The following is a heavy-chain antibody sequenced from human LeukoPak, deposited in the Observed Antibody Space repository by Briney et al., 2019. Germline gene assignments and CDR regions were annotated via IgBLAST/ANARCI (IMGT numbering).Heavy chain of an antibody. D-gene: IGHD3-22*01. V-gene: IGHV3-7*01. CDR2: IKQDGSEK. CDR1: GLTFSSYS. CDR3: ARALYYYDSSGPSGY. Sequence: QAGGSLRLSCAASGLTFSSYSMNWVRQAPGKGLEWVANIKQDGSEKYYVDSVKGRFTISRDNAKNSLYLQMNSLRAEDTAVYYCARALYYYDSSGPSGYWGQGTLVTVSS. J-gene: IGHJ4*02.